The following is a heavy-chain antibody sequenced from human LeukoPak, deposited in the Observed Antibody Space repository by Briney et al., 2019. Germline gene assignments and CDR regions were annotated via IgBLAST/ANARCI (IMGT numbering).Heavy chain of an antibody. V-gene: IGHV4-34*01. Sequence: SETLSLTCAVYGGSFSGYYWSWIRQPPGKGLEWIGEINHSGSTNYNPSLKSRVTISVDTSKNQFSLKLSSVTAADTAVYYCAGRYSSSTGKFDYWGQGTLVTVSS. J-gene: IGHJ4*02. CDR2: INHSGST. D-gene: IGHD6-6*01. CDR1: GGSFSGYY. CDR3: AGRYSSSTGKFDY.